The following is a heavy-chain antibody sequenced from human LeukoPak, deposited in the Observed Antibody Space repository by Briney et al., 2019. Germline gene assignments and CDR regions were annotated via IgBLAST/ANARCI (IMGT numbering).Heavy chain of an antibody. CDR2: INPNSGGT. D-gene: IGHD3-22*01. V-gene: IGHV1-2*02. J-gene: IGHJ4*02. CDR1: GYTFTGYY. CDR3: ARDCYDSSGYYYSCY. Sequence: ASVKVSWKGSGYTFTGYYMHWVRQAPGQGLEWMGWINPNSGGTNYAQKFQGRVTMTRDTSISTAYMELSRLRSDDTVVYYCARDCYDSSGYYYSCYWGQGTLVTVSS.